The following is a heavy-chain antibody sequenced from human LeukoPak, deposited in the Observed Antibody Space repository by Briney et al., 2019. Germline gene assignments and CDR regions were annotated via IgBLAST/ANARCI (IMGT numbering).Heavy chain of an antibody. CDR2: IYSSGST. V-gene: IGHV4-4*07. J-gene: IGHJ4*02. CDR1: GGSISGYF. D-gene: IGHD3-9*01. Sequence: SSETLSLTCTVSGGSISGYFCSWIRQSAGKGLEWIGRIYSSGSTNYNPSFKSRVTMSVDTSNNQFSLKLNSVTAADTALYYCAREGIPDILTGYASDYWGQGTLVTVSS. CDR3: AREGIPDILTGYASDY.